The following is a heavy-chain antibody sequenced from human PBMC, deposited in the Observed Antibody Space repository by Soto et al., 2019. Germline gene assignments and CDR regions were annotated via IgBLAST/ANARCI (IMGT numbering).Heavy chain of an antibody. J-gene: IGHJ4*02. CDR2: ISSSSSYT. CDR1: GFTFSDYY. V-gene: IGHV3-11*06. D-gene: IGHD5-18*01. Sequence: QVQLVESGGGLVKPGGSLRLSCAASGFTFSDYYMSWIRQAPGKGLEWVSYISSSSSYTNYADSVKGRFTISRDNAKNSLYLQMNSLRAEDTAVYYCARIPRIQLWFDYRGQGTLVTVSS. CDR3: ARIPRIQLWFDY.